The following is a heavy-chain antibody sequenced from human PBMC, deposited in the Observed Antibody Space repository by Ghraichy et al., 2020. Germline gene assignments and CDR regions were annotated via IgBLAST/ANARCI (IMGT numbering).Heavy chain of an antibody. CDR3: ARGGKVGATTYPIDY. CDR1: GYTFTGYY. CDR2: INPNSGGT. D-gene: IGHD1-26*01. J-gene: IGHJ4*02. Sequence: ASVKVSCKASGYTFTGYYMHWVRQAPGQGLEWMGWINPNSGGTNYAQKFQGWVTMTRDTSISTAYMELSRLRSDDTAVYYCARGGKVGATTYPIDYWGQGTLVTVSS. V-gene: IGHV1-2*04.